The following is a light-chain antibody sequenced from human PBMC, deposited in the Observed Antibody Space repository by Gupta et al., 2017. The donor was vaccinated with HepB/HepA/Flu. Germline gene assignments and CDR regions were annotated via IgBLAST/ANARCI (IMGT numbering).Light chain of an antibody. Sequence: QSVLTQPPSASGTPGQRVTISCAGSSSNIGSNYVYWYQQLPGTAPKLLIYRNNERPSGVPDRFSGSKSGTSASLAITGLRSEDEADYDGAAWDDSLNGHVIFGGGTQLTVL. CDR1: SSNIGSNY. CDR2: RNN. V-gene: IGLV1-47*01. CDR3: AAWDDSLNGHVI. J-gene: IGLJ2*01.